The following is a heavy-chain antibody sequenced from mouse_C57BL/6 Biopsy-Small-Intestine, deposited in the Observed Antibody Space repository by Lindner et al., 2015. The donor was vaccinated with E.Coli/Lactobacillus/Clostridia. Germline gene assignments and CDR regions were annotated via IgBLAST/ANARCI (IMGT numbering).Heavy chain of an antibody. J-gene: IGHJ4*01. CDR2: INPYNGGT. D-gene: IGHD2-3*01. CDR1: GYTFTDQY. V-gene: IGHV1-19*01. Sequence: VQLQESGPVLVKPGASVKMSCKASGYTFTDQYINWVKQSHGKSLEWIGVINPYNGGTGYNQKFKGKATLTVDKSSSTAYMELNSLTSEDSAVYYCARKGGYSYAMDYWGQGTSVTVSS. CDR3: ARKGGYSYAMDY.